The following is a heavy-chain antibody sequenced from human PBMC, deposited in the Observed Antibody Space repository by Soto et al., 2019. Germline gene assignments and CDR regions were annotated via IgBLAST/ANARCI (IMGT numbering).Heavy chain of an antibody. CDR2: IFNSGTT. D-gene: IGHD1-26*01. J-gene: IGHJ4*02. V-gene: IGHV4-31*02. CDR3: ALALGPTTGLDY. CDR1: GASTVSHYH. Sequence: QVQLQESGPGLVKPSQTLSLTCSVSGASTVSHYHWTWIRQPPGKGLEWMGYIFNSGTTFYNPSLTSRLSISMDTSGNHSSLELRSVTAADTAVYYCALALGPTTGLDYWGQGTLVTVSS.